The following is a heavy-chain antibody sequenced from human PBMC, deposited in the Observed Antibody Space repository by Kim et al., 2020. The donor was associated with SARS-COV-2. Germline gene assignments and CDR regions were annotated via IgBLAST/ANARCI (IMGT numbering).Heavy chain of an antibody. CDR3: ARMEWFGESTPHYYYYGMDV. V-gene: IGHV7-4-1*02. Sequence: ASVKVSCKASGYTFTSYAMNWVRQAPGQGLEWMGWINTNTGNPTYAQGFTGRFVFSLDTSVSTAYLQISSLKAEDTAVYYCARMEWFGESTPHYYYYGMDVWGQGATVTVSS. D-gene: IGHD3-10*01. CDR2: INTNTGNP. J-gene: IGHJ6*02. CDR1: GYTFTSYA.